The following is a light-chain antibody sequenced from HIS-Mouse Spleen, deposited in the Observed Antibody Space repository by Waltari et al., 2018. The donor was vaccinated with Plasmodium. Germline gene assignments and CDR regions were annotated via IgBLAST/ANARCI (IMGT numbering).Light chain of an antibody. J-gene: IGKJ3*01. CDR2: DAS. V-gene: IGKV3-11*01. CDR1: QSVSSY. Sequence: ELVLTQSPATLSLSPGERATLSCRASQSVSSYLAWYQQKPGQAPRLLIYDASNRATGIPARFSGSGSGTDFTLTISSLEPEDFAVYYCQQRSFGPGTKVDIK. CDR3: QQRS.